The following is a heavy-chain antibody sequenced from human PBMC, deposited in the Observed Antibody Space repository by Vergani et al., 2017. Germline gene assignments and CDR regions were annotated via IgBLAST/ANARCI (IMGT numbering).Heavy chain of an antibody. J-gene: IGHJ4*02. CDR1: GFTFSSYS. CDR2: ISSSSSYI. Sequence: EVQLVESGGGLVKPGGSLRLSCAASGFTFSSYSMIWVRQAPGKGLEWVSSISSSSSYIYYADSVKGRFTISRDNAKNSLYLQMNSLRAEDTAVYYCARDVYYDSSGYYYWGQGTLVTVSS. CDR3: ARDVYYDSSGYYY. D-gene: IGHD3-22*01. V-gene: IGHV3-21*01.